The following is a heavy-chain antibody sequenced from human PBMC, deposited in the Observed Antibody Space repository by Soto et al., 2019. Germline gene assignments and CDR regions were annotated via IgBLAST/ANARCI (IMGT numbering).Heavy chain of an antibody. CDR3: ASDRGNSPYFVGS. Sequence: SETLSLTCSVSGDSINNYENYWTWLRQPPGEGLEWIGHIYYTGSTPYNPSLESRISISLDTSRNQFSLKVNSVSAADTAVYHGASDRGNSPYFVGSGGLRARVTVAS. CDR2: IYYTGST. J-gene: IGHJ4*02. D-gene: IGHD1-1*01. V-gene: IGHV4-30-4*01. CDR1: GDSINNYENY.